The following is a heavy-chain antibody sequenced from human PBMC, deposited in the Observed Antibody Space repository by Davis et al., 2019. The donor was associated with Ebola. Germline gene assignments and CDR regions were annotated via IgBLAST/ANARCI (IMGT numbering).Heavy chain of an antibody. J-gene: IGHJ3*02. D-gene: IGHD1-26*01. CDR1: GFVFRSYV. Sequence: SLRLSCAASGFVFRSYVMSWVRRAPGKGLEWVSTHGTSGDTYYADSVKGRFTISRDNSKNTLHLQMNSLRVEDTAIYYCAKDTSNIWFDIWGQGTNVTVSS. V-gene: IGHV3-23*01. CDR2: HGTSGDT. CDR3: AKDTSNIWFDI.